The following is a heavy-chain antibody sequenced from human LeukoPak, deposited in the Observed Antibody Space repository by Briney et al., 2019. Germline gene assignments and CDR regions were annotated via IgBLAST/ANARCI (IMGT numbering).Heavy chain of an antibody. J-gene: IGHJ3*02. CDR3: ARQNVDSGDAFDI. CDR2: ISGSGGST. CDR1: GFTFSSYA. Sequence: PGGSLRLSCAASGFTFSSYAMSWVRQAPGKGLEWVSAISGSGGSTYYADSVKGRFTISRDNSKNTLYLQMNSLRAEDTAVYYCARQNVDSGDAFDIWGQGTMVTVSS. V-gene: IGHV3-23*01. D-gene: IGHD5-12*01.